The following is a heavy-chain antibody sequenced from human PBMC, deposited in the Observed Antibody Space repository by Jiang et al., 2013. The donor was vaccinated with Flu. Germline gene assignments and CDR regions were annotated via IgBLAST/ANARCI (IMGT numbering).Heavy chain of an antibody. Sequence: TFSGFVTQRRSGVGCGLESVSPHGKALEWLALIYWNDDKRYSPSLKSRLTITKDTSKNQVVLTMTNMDPVDTATYYCAHNWVLGAFDIWGQGTMVTVSS. CDR3: AHNWVLGAFDI. CDR2: IYWNDDK. CDR1: GFVTQRRSGVG. J-gene: IGHJ3*02. V-gene: IGHV2-5*01. D-gene: IGHD3-16*01.